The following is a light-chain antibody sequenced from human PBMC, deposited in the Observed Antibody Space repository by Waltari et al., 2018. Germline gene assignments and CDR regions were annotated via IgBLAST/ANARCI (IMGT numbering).Light chain of an antibody. V-gene: IGLV1-40*01. CDR3: QSYDSALSAV. CDR1: SANIGAGYD. J-gene: IGLJ3*02. CDR2: AYS. Sequence: QSVLTQPPSVSGAPGQTVTISCAGTSANIGAGYDVRWYQQRPGAAPTLLIYAYSSRPSGVPDRFYGSKSGTSASLAINGLQPEDEADYYCQSYDSALSAVFGGGTKVTVL.